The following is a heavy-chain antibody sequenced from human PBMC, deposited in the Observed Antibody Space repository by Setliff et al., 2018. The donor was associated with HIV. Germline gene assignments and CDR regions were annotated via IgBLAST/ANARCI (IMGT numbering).Heavy chain of an antibody. CDR2: INHAGRT. Sequence: SETLSLTCAVYGGALSGYSWSWIRQPPGKGLEWIGEINHAGRTNYNPSLKSRVIMAVDASKSQISLNLTSVTAADTAVYYCARCSGRFGAVTWFDPWGHGMLVTVSS. CDR3: ARCSGRFGAVTWFDP. CDR1: GGALSGYS. D-gene: IGHD3-10*02. J-gene: IGHJ5*02. V-gene: IGHV4-34*01.